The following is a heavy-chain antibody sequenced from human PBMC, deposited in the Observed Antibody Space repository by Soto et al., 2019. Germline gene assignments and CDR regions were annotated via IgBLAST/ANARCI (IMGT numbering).Heavy chain of an antibody. CDR2: ISGSGSGT. J-gene: IGHJ4*02. D-gene: IGHD1-1*01. V-gene: IGHV3-23*01. CDR1: GFTFSTYA. CDR3: AKEKPTTPCFDY. Sequence: EGSLRLSCVASGFTFSTYAMTWVRQAPGKGLEWFSAISGSGSGTNNADSVKGRFTISRDNSKNILYLQMNSLRAEDTALYYCAKEKPTTPCFDYWGPGTLVTVSS.